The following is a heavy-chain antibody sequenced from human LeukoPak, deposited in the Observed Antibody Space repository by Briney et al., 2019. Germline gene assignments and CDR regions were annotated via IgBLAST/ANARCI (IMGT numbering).Heavy chain of an antibody. Sequence: ASVEVSWTASGGTFSSYAISWVRQAPGQGLEWMGGIIPFFGTANYAQKFQGRVTITTDESTSTAYMELSSLRPEDTAVYYCARSPVDEVPAAIRAGWFDPWGQGTLVTVSS. J-gene: IGHJ5*02. D-gene: IGHD2-2*02. CDR1: GGTFSSYA. CDR2: IIPFFGTA. V-gene: IGHV1-69*05. CDR3: ARSPVDEVPAAIRAGWFDP.